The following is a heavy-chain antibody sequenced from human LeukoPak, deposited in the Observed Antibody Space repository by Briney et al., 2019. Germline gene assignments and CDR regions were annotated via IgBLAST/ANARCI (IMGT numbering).Heavy chain of an antibody. J-gene: IGHJ4*02. V-gene: IGHV3-23*01. CDR1: GITFSSYG. Sequence: GGSLRLSCAASGITFSSYGMSWVRQAPGKGPEWVSSISSTGGTTYYADSVKGRFTISRDDSKNTLYLQMNSLRAEDTAVYYCASGAGGFDYWGQGTLVTVSS. CDR3: ASGAGGFDY. CDR2: ISSTGGTT. D-gene: IGHD3-10*01.